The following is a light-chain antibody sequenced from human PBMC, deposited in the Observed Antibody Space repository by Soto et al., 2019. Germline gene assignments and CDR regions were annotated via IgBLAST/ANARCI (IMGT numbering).Light chain of an antibody. Sequence: QSLLTQPSSVSGSLGQSITISCTGTISDVGAYSYVSWYQQQPGKAPKLMISEVSNRPSGVSNRFSGSKSGNTASLIISGLQAEDEADYYCCSFTSITTYVFGTGTKVTVL. CDR1: ISDVGAYSY. CDR3: CSFTSITTYV. CDR2: EVS. J-gene: IGLJ1*01. V-gene: IGLV2-14*01.